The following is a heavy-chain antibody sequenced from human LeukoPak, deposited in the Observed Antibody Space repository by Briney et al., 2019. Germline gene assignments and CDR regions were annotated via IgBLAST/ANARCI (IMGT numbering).Heavy chain of an antibody. CDR3: ARENYYDSSGYFAFDI. J-gene: IGHJ3*02. V-gene: IGHV3-72*01. CDR2: TRNKANRYTT. CDR1: GFIFSDHY. D-gene: IGHD3-22*01. Sequence: GGSLRLSCVVSGFIFSDHYMDWVRQAPGKGLEWVGRTRNKANRYTTEYAASVKGRFTISRDDSKNSLYLQMNSLRAEDTAVYYCARENYYDSSGYFAFDIWGQGTMVTVSS.